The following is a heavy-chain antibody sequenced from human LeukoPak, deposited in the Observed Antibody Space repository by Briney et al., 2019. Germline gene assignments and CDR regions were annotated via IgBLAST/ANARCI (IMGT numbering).Heavy chain of an antibody. CDR3: AGEDYFDSSGYASWRFDI. CDR1: GGSISDYY. J-gene: IGHJ3*02. Sequence: SETLSLTCTVSGGSISDYYWTWIRQPPGKGLEWIGHIYYSGNTIYNPSLKRRVTISVDTSKNQFSLKLTSVTTADTAVYYCAGEDYFDSSGYASWRFDIWGQGTMVTVSS. CDR2: IYYSGNT. V-gene: IGHV4-59*01. D-gene: IGHD3-22*01.